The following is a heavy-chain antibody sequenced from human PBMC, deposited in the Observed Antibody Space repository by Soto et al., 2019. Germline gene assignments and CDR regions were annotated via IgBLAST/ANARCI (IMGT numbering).Heavy chain of an antibody. D-gene: IGHD3-10*01. J-gene: IGHJ3*01. CDR2: ISSSSSTI. CDR1: GFTFSTYS. CDR3: ARDTTPVDYVAGIYYDALDV. V-gene: IGHV3-48*01. Sequence: LRLSCAASGFTFSTYSMNWVRQAPGKGLEWVSYISSSSSTIFYTDSVKGRFTVSRDNAKNSLYLQMNSLRAEDTAVYYCARDTTPVDYVAGIYYDALDVWGPGTMVTVSS.